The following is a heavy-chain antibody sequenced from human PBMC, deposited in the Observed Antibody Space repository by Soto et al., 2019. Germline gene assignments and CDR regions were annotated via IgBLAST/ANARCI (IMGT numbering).Heavy chain of an antibody. J-gene: IGHJ3*02. Sequence: ASVKVSCKASGYTFTGYYMHWVRQAPGQGLEWMGWINPNSGGTNYAQKFQGWVTMTRDTSINTAYMELSRLRSGDTAVYCCARDREAYSSGHFDIWGQGTMVPVSS. V-gene: IGHV1-2*04. CDR1: GYTFTGYY. CDR3: ARDREAYSSGHFDI. D-gene: IGHD6-19*01. CDR2: INPNSGGT.